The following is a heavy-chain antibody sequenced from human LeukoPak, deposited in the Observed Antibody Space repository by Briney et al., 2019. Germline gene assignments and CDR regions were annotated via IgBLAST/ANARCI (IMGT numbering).Heavy chain of an antibody. J-gene: IGHJ4*02. D-gene: IGHD1-26*01. Sequence: GGSLRLSCVASGFSFSSYAMHWVRQAPGKGLEWVAAIWFDGSKTYYEDSVKGRFTISRDTSANTLFLQMNNLRAEDTAVYYCAKIGPSGSYFDCWGQGTLVTVSS. CDR1: GFSFSSYA. CDR3: AKIGPSGSYFDC. V-gene: IGHV3-33*06. CDR2: IWFDGSKT.